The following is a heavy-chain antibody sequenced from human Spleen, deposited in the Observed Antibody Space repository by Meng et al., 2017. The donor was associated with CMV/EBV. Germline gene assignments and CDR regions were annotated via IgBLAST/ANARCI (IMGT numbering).Heavy chain of an antibody. J-gene: IGHJ5*02. D-gene: IGHD1-26*01. V-gene: IGHV3-53*05. CDR2: IYSGGST. CDR3: AREEIGATKGHWFDP. CDR1: GFTVSSNY. Sequence: GGSLRLSCAASGFTVSSNYMSWVRQTPGKGLEWVSVIYSGGSTNYADSVKGRFTISRDNSKNTLYFQMNSLRTEDTAVYYCAREEIGATKGHWFDPWGQGALVTV.